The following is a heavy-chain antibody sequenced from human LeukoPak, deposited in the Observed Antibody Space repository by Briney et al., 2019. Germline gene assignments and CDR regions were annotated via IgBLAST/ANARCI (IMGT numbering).Heavy chain of an antibody. CDR2: ISYDGSIK. D-gene: IGHD6-19*01. J-gene: IGHJ6*02. Sequence: PGGSLRLSCAASGFTFSSYAMHWVRQAPGKGLEWVAFISYDGSIKYYADSVKGRLTISRDNSENTLHLQMNSLRAEDTAVYFCVREVAVSGTENGAFNVWGPGTTVTVSS. V-gene: IGHV3-30*04. CDR3: VREVAVSGTENGAFNV. CDR1: GFTFSSYA.